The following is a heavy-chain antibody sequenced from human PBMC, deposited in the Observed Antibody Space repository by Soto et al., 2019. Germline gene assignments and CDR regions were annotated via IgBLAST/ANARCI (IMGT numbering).Heavy chain of an antibody. D-gene: IGHD3-3*02. CDR1: GGTFSSYA. CDR3: ARHFWSGYQPSPFDT. CDR2: LIPMFHTH. J-gene: IGHJ4*02. V-gene: IGHV1-69*19. Sequence: QVQLVQSGAEVKKPGSSVKVSCQASGGTFSSYAISWVRQAPGQGLEWMGGLIPMFHTHIYAQTFQDRVAITADESTTTAYMELSGLRSDDTAVYYCARHFWSGYQPSPFDTWGQGTLVTVSS.